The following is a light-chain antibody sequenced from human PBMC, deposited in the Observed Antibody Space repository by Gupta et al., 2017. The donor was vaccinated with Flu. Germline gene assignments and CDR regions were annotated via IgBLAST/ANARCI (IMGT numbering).Light chain of an antibody. Sequence: SLLSSSVGDGVTITCRASRGSSTYLSWDQQQPGRAPQLMFDGANTLQGSVPSRISSSGSVTEYMTIISRVQADDVAYYCGQLRNRVSALTLGEGTKVEIK. CDR1: RGSSTY. CDR3: QLRNRVSALT. J-gene: IGKJ4*01. V-gene: IGKV1-9*01. CDR2: GAN.